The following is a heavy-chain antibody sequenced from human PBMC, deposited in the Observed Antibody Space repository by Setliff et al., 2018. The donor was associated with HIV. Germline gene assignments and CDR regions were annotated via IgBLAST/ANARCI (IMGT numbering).Heavy chain of an antibody. Sequence: PGGSLRLSCAASGFTFSYYGMHWVRQAPGKGLDWVAFIPYDGSNKYYADSVKGRFTISRDNSKNTLYLQMNSLRAEDTAAYFCAKDFGYSSGWYLVSGTFDIWGQGTKVTVS. J-gene: IGHJ3*02. D-gene: IGHD6-19*01. CDR2: IPYDGSNK. CDR3: AKDFGYSSGWYLVSGTFDI. CDR1: GFTFSYYG. V-gene: IGHV3-30*02.